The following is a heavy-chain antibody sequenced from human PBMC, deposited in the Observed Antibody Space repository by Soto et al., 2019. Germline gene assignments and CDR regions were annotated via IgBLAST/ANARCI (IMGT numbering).Heavy chain of an antibody. V-gene: IGHV3-9*01. D-gene: IGHD4-17*01. CDR1: GFTFDDYA. CDR3: AKTNHDDYGDGYYYYMDV. CDR2: ISWNSGSI. J-gene: IGHJ6*03. Sequence: GGSLRLSCAASGFTFDDYAMHWVRQAPGKGLEWVSGISWNSGSIGYADSVKGRFTISRDNAKNSLYLQMNSLRAEDTALYYCAKTNHDDYGDGYYYYMDVWGKGTTVTVSS.